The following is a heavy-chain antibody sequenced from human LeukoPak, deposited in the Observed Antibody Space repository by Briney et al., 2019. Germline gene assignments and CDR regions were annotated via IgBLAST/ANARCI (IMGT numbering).Heavy chain of an antibody. Sequence: GGSLRLSCAASGFTFSSYAMSWVRQAPGKGLEWVSGISGSGGSTYYADSVKGRFTMSRDTSKNTLYLQMNSLRAEDMAFYYCAKDGGYGDYGGFFFDYWGQGTLVTVSS. D-gene: IGHD4-17*01. J-gene: IGHJ4*02. CDR2: ISGSGGST. CDR1: GFTFSSYA. V-gene: IGHV3-23*01. CDR3: AKDGGYGDYGGFFFDY.